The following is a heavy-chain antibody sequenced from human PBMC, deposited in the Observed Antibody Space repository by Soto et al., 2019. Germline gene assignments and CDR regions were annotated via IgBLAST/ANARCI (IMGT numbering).Heavy chain of an antibody. CDR1: GYTFTSYG. V-gene: IGHV1-18*01. CDR3: ARGGAYIVVAADY. Sequence: VXXVQSGAEVXXXXASXXVSXKASGYTFTSYGISWVRQAXXXXXEWMGWISAYNGNTNYAQKLQGRVTMXXXXXXXXXXXXXXXXRSDDTAVYYCARGGAYIVVAADYWGQGTLVTVSS. D-gene: IGHD2-2*01. CDR2: ISAYNGNT. J-gene: IGHJ4*02.